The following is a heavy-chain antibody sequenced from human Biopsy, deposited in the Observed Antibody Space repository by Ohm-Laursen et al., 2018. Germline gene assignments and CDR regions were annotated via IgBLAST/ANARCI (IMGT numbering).Heavy chain of an antibody. V-gene: IGHV4-59*01. CDR2: IYYSGST. CDR3: ARDDAVTVIRGLYY. Sequence: GTLSLTCSVSGGSISSSYWSWIRQPPGKGLEWIGGIYYSGSTNYNPSLKSRVTISVDTSKNQFSMKLSSVTAEDTAVYYCARDDAVTVIRGLYYWGQGALVTVSS. CDR1: GGSISSSY. D-gene: IGHD2-21*02. J-gene: IGHJ4*02.